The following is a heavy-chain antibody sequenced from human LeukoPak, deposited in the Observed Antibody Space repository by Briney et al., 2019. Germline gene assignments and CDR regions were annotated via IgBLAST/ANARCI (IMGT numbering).Heavy chain of an antibody. V-gene: IGHV3-30-3*01. CDR1: GFTFSGYD. J-gene: IGHJ6*02. CDR3: ARDLPITMVRGVTFYYYYGMDV. D-gene: IGHD3-10*01. Sequence: GRSLRLSCAASGFTFSGYDMHWVRQAPGKGLEWVAVISFVGSNKYYAESEKGRFTISRDNSKNTLYLQMNSLRAEDTAVYYCARDLPITMVRGVTFYYYYGMDVWGQGTTVTVSS. CDR2: ISFVGSNK.